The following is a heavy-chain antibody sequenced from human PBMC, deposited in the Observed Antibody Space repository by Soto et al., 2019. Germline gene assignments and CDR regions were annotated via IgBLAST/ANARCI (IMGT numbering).Heavy chain of an antibody. CDR2: IYWDDDD. J-gene: IGHJ3*02. CDR3: AHSGIVATSGAFDI. D-gene: IGHD5-12*01. CDR1: GFSLSTSGLG. V-gene: IGHV2-5*02. Sequence: QITLKESGPPLVKPTQTLTLTCTFSGFSLSTSGLGVGWIRQPPGKALEWLALIYWDDDDRYSPSLKSRLTITKDTSKNQVVLTMTNMVPVDTATYYCAHSGIVATSGAFDIWGQGTMVTVSS.